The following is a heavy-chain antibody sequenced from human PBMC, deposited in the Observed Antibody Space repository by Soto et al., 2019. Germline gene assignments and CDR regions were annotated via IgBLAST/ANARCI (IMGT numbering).Heavy chain of an antibody. CDR1: RFTFSNSA. CDR2: VSWNGSRP. D-gene: IGHD3-3*01. V-gene: IGHV3-35*01. CDR3: VRRYYDFWSGYYAFDI. Sequence: EVPLVESGGGLVQPGGSLRLSCAASRFTFSNSAVNWVHQAPGKGLEWVSGVSWNGSRPHYADSVKGRFIISRDNSRNTLYLQTNSLRAEDTAVYYCVRRYYDFWSGYYAFDIWGQGTMVTVSS. J-gene: IGHJ3*02.